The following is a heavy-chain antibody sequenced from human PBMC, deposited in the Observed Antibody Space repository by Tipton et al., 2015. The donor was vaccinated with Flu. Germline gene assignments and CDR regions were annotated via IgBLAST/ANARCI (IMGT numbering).Heavy chain of an antibody. CDR3: AGDLRITMVRGVSFPGGWFDP. CDR1: GGSVSSGSYY. Sequence: TLSLTCTVSGGSVSSGSYYWSWIRQPPGKGLEWIGYIYYSGSTNYNPSLKSRVTISVDTSKNQFSLKLSSVTAADTAVYYCAGDLRITMVRGVSFPGGWFDPWGQGTLVTVSS. V-gene: IGHV4-61*01. J-gene: IGHJ5*02. CDR2: IYYSGST. D-gene: IGHD3-10*01.